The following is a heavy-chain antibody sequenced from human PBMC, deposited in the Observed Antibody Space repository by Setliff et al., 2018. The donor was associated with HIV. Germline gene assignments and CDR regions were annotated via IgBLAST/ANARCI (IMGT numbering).Heavy chain of an antibody. CDR2: ISGGGDY. J-gene: IGHJ3*01. CDR1: GFIFNDYE. V-gene: IGHV3-48*03. Sequence: LRLSCAASGFIFNDYEMNWVRQAPGKGLEWVSYISGGGDYPAYADSVKGRFTISRDNTKNSLHLQMNSLRADDTAVYYCARDLYGASGTAFDLWGQGTMVTVSS. CDR3: ARDLYGASGTAFDL. D-gene: IGHD3-10*01.